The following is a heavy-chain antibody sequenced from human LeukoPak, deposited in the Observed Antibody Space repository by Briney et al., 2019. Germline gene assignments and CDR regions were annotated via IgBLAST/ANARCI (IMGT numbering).Heavy chain of an antibody. CDR3: ERNSGSYSAEDAFDI. D-gene: IGHD1-26*01. V-gene: IGHV3-21*01. Sequence: GGSLMLSCAASGFTFSSYSMNWVRQAPGKGLEWVSSISSSSSYIYYADSVKGRFSISRDNAKNSLYLQMNSLRAEDTAVYYYERNSGSYSAEDAFDIWGQGTMVTVSS. J-gene: IGHJ3*02. CDR1: GFTFSSYS. CDR2: ISSSSSYI.